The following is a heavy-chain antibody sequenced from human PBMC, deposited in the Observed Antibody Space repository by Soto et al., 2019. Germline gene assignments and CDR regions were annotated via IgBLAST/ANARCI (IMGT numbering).Heavy chain of an antibody. CDR1: GYTFTNFG. Sequence: QVQLVQSGAEVKKPGASVKVSCKASGYTFTNFGISWVRQAPGQGLEWMGWISAYNGNTNYAQKFQGRVTMTTDTSTSTGYKGGRSLRFGGTGVDYFAGRGTPIDYWGQGTLVTVSS. CDR3: AGRGTPIDY. D-gene: IGHD3-16*01. J-gene: IGHJ4*02. V-gene: IGHV1-18*01. CDR2: ISAYNGNT.